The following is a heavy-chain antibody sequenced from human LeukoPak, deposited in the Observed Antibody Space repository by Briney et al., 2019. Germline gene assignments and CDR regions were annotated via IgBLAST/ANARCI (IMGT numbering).Heavy chain of an antibody. CDR3: AARQDTQSYYDFWSGLKDAFDI. Sequence: PGGSLRLSCAASGFTFSNAWMNWVRQPPGKGLEWFGEINHSGSTNYNPSLKSRVTISVDTSKNQFSLKLSSVTAADTAVYYCAARQDTQSYYDFWSGLKDAFDIWGQGTMVTVSS. V-gene: IGHV4-34*08. CDR1: GFTFSNAW. CDR2: INHSGST. J-gene: IGHJ3*02. D-gene: IGHD3-3*01.